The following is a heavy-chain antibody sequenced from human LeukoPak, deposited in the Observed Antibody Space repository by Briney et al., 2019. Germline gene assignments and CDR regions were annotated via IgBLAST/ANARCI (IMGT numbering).Heavy chain of an antibody. V-gene: IGHV4-30-4*08. J-gene: IGHJ3*02. CDR3: ARGSPSSVYAFDI. D-gene: IGHD3-22*01. CDR2: IYYSGST. Sequence: PSETLSLTCTVSGGSISSYYWSWIRQPPGKGLEWIGYIYYSGSTYYNPSLKSRVTISVDTSKNQFSLKLSSVTAADTAVYYCARGSPSSVYAFDIWGQGTMVTVSS. CDR1: GGSISSYY.